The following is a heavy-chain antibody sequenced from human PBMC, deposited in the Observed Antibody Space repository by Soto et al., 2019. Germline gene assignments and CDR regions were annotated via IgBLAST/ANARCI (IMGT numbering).Heavy chain of an antibody. CDR1: GYTYTSYD. CDR2: MIPNSGNT. CDR3: ARTLYGDNVDY. D-gene: IGHD4-17*01. Sequence: QVQLVQSGAEVKKPGASVKVSCEASGYTYTSYDINRVRQASGQGLEWMGWMIPNSGNTGYAQKFQGRVTMTRNTSISTAYMELSSLRSEDTAVYYCARTLYGDNVDYWGQGTLVTVSS. J-gene: IGHJ4*02. V-gene: IGHV1-8*01.